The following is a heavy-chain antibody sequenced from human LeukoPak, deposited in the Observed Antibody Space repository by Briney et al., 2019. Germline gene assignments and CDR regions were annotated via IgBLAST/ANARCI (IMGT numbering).Heavy chain of an antibody. CDR1: GFTFYDYA. J-gene: IGHJ4*02. CDR3: AKDIRAARLNGYFDY. CDR2: ISWNSGSI. Sequence: GRSLRLSCAASGFTFYDYAMHWVRQAPGKGLEWVSGISWNSGSIGYADSVKGRFTISRDNAKNSLYLQMNSLRAEDTALYYCAKDIRAARLNGYFDYWGQGTLVTVSS. V-gene: IGHV3-9*01. D-gene: IGHD6-6*01.